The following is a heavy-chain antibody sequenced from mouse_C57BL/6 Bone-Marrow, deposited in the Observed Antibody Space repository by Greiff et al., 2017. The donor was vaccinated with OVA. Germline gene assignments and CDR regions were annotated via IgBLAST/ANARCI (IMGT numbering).Heavy chain of an antibody. CDR1: GYTFTSYW. D-gene: IGHD1-1*01. V-gene: IGHV1-69*01. J-gene: IGHJ3*01. CDR3: ARDIYYGTWLAY. Sequence: LQLQQPGAELVMPGASVKLSCKASGYTFTSYWMHWLKQMPGQGLAWIGEIDPSDSYTNYNQKFKGKSTLTVDKSSSTAYMQLSSLTSEDSAVYYCARDIYYGTWLAYWGQGTLVTVSA. CDR2: IDPSDSYT.